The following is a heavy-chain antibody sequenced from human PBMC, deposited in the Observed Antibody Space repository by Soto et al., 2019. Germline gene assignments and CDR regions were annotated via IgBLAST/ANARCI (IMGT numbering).Heavy chain of an antibody. D-gene: IGHD2-2*01. CDR3: ARSLIVVVPSARGARFDP. V-gene: IGHV1-3*01. J-gene: IGHJ5*02. Sequence: ASVKVSCKASGYTFTSCAMHWVRQAPGQRLEWMGWINAGNGNTKYSQKFQGRVTITRDTSASTAYMELSSLRSEDTAVYYCARSLIVVVPSARGARFDPWGQGTLVTVSS. CDR1: GYTFTSCA. CDR2: INAGNGNT.